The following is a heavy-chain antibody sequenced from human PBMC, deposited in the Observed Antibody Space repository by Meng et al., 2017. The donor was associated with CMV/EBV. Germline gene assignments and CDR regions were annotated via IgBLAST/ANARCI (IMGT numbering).Heavy chain of an antibody. V-gene: IGHV3-30*02. CDR2: IRYDGSNK. D-gene: IGHD5-18*01. CDR3: AGTPQRVQLWLELLGY. Sequence: GGSLRLSCAASGFTFSSYGMHWVRQAPGKGLEWVAFIRYDGSNKYYADSVKGRFTISRDNSKNTLYLQMNSLRAEDTAVYYCAGTPQRVQLWLELLGYWGQGTLVTVSS. CDR1: GFTFSSYG. J-gene: IGHJ4*02.